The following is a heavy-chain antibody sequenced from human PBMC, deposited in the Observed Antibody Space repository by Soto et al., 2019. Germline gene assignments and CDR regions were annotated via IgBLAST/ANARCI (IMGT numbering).Heavy chain of an antibody. J-gene: IGHJ4*02. CDR3: TRHWLATREFDY. CDR2: ISSSSGHI. D-gene: IGHD1-26*01. Sequence: GGSLRLSCAASGFTFSSYSMNWVRQAPGKGLEWVSSISSSSGHIYYADSLKGRFTISRDNAKNSLYLQMNSLRAEDTAVYYCTRHWLATREFDYWGQGTLVTVSS. CDR1: GFTFSSYS. V-gene: IGHV3-21*01.